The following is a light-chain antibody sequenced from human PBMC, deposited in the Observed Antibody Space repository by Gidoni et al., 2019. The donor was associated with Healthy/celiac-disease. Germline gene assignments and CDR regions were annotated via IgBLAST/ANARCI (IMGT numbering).Light chain of an antibody. CDR3: QQSYSTPLT. J-gene: IGKJ4*01. CDR2: AAA. CDR1: PSISSY. Sequence: DLQMTQSPSSLSESVGDRVTIPCRASPSISSYLNWYQQKPGKAPKLLIYAAATLQSGVPSRFSGSGSGTEFTLTISSLQPEDFATYYCQQSYSTPLTFGGGTKVEIK. V-gene: IGKV1-39*01.